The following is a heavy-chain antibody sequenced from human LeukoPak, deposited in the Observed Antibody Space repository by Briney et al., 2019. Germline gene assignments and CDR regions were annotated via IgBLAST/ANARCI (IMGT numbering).Heavy chain of an antibody. CDR2: IYYSGST. CDR3: ARSPAAYYYDSSGLDY. D-gene: IGHD3-22*01. CDR1: GGSISSGGYY. J-gene: IGHJ4*02. V-gene: IGHV4-31*03. Sequence: KSSETLSLTCTVSGGSISSGGYYWSWIRQHPGKGLEWIEYIYYSGSTYYNPSLKSRVTISVDTSKNQFSLKLSSVTAADTAVYYCARSPAAYYYDSSGLDYWGQGTLVTVSS.